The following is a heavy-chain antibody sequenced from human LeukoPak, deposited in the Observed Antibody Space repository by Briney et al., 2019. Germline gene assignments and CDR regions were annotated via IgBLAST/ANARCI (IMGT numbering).Heavy chain of an antibody. Sequence: GGSLRLSCAASGFTFSSYGMHWVRQAPGKGLEWVAFIRYDGSNKYYADSVKGRFTISRDNSKNTLYLQMNSLRAEDTAVYYCARVVDHDYGDYYLDYWGQGTLVTVSS. D-gene: IGHD4-17*01. CDR1: GFTFSSYG. CDR2: IRYDGSNK. CDR3: ARVVDHDYGDYYLDY. J-gene: IGHJ4*02. V-gene: IGHV3-30*02.